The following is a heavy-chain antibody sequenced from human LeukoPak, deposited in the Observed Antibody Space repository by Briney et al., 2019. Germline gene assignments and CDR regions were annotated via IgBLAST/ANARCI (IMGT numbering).Heavy chain of an antibody. Sequence: GGSLRLSCAASGFTFSSYAMSWVRQAPGKGLEWVSTISDSGDSTYYADSVEGRFTISRDNSKNTLYLQMNSLRAEDPAVYYCARSRGAHTFDYWGQGTLVTVSS. D-gene: IGHD1-26*01. CDR1: GFTFSSYA. V-gene: IGHV3-23*01. CDR2: ISDSGDST. CDR3: ARSRGAHTFDY. J-gene: IGHJ4*02.